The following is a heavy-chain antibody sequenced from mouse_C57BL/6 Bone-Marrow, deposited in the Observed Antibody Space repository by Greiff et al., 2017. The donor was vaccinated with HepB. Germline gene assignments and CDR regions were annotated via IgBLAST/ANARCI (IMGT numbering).Heavy chain of an antibody. D-gene: IGHD1-1*01. CDR1: GYTFTDYY. CDR2: IYPGSGNT. J-gene: IGHJ4*01. Sequence: VKLQQSGAELVRPGASVKLSCKASGYTFTDYYINWVKQRPGQGLEWIARIYPGSGNTYYNEKFKGKATLTAEKSSRTAYMQLSSLTSEDSAVYFCARRGPITTVVANYYAMDYWGQGTSVTVSS. CDR3: ARRGPITTVVANYYAMDY. V-gene: IGHV1-76*01.